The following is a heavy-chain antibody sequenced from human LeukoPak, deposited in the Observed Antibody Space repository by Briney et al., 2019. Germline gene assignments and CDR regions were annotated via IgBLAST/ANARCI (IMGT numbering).Heavy chain of an antibody. J-gene: IGHJ4*02. CDR3: ASDAPPSNINTSSAF. CDR1: GDSISGSHYY. CDR2: IYYGGIT. V-gene: IGHV4-39*07. Sequence: SETLSLTCTVSGDSISGSHYYWGWIRQPPGKGLEGIGSIYYGGITYYNPSLKSRVTISLDTSKNQFSLKLSSMTAADTAVYYCASDAPPSNINTSSAFWGQGTLVTVSS. D-gene: IGHD6-6*01.